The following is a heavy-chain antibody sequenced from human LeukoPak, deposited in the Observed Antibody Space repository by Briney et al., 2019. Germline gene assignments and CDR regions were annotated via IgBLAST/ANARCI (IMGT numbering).Heavy chain of an antibody. CDR2: IYTSGST. CDR3: AREEYKNGWWADR. J-gene: IGHJ5*02. CDR1: GGSISSYY. Sequence: SETLSLTCTVSGGSISSYYWSWIRQPPGKGLEWIGYIYTSGSTNYNPPLKSRVSMSLDTSKNQFYLKLSSVTAADTAVYYCAREEYKNGWWADRWGQGALVTVSS. D-gene: IGHD6-19*01. V-gene: IGHV4-4*09.